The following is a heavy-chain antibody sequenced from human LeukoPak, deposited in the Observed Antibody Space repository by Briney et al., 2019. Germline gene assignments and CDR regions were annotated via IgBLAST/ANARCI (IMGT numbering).Heavy chain of an antibody. CDR3: ARHGRAVINVWFDP. J-gene: IGHJ5*02. D-gene: IGHD1-26*01. CDR2: ISVYSGNT. Sequence: ASVKVACKASGYTFTNHDISWVRQAPGQGLKWMGWISVYSGNTNYAQDFQGRVTMTTDTSTSTAYMELRSLRADDTAVYYCARHGRAVINVWFDPWGQGTLVSVSS. CDR1: GYTFTNHD. V-gene: IGHV1-18*01.